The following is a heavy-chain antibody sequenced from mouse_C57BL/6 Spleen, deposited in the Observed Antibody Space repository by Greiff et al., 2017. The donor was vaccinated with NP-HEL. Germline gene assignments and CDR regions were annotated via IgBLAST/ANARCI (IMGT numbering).Heavy chain of an antibody. Sequence: EVQLVESGEGLVKPGGSLKLSCAASGFTFSSYAMSWVRQTPEKRLEWVAYISSGGDYIYYADTVKGRFTISRDNARNTLYLQMSRLKSEDTAMYYCTRDGVYGYGAWFAYWGQGTLVTVSA. V-gene: IGHV5-9-1*02. J-gene: IGHJ3*01. D-gene: IGHD2-2*01. CDR3: TRDGVYGYGAWFAY. CDR2: ISSGGDYI. CDR1: GFTFSSYA.